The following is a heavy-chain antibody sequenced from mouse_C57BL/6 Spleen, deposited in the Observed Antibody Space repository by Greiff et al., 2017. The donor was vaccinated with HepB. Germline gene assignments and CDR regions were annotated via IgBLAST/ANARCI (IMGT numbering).Heavy chain of an antibody. J-gene: IGHJ2*01. CDR3: ASCYYGSSYDYFDY. CDR1: GFTFSDYG. V-gene: IGHV5-17*01. D-gene: IGHD1-1*01. Sequence: EVQLVEPGGGLVKPGGSLKLSCAASGFTFSDYGMHWVSQAPEKGLEWVAYISTGSSTIYYADTVKGRSTISRDNSKNTMSLQMTSLRSGDTAMYYCASCYYGSSYDYFDYWGQGTTLTVSS. CDR2: ISTGSSTI.